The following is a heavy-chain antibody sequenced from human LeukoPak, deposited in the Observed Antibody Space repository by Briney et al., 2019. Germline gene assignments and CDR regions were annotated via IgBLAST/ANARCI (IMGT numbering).Heavy chain of an antibody. Sequence: PGGSLRLSCAASGFTFSSYSMNWVRQAPGKGREWVSSISSSSSYIYYADSVKGRFTISRDNAKNSMYLQMNSLRAEDTAVYYCARETAYYDYVWGSYPPGGDAFDIWGQGTMVTVSS. V-gene: IGHV3-21*01. CDR1: GFTFSSYS. D-gene: IGHD3-16*02. J-gene: IGHJ3*02. CDR2: ISSSSSYI. CDR3: ARETAYYDYVWGSYPPGGDAFDI.